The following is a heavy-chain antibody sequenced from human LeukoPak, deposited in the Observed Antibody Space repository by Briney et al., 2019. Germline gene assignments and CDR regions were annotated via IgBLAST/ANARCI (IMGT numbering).Heavy chain of an antibody. CDR3: ARDRIAVAGTRWFDP. J-gene: IGHJ5*02. D-gene: IGHD6-19*01. CDR1: GFTFSDYY. V-gene: IGHV3-11*01. CDR2: ISISGSTI. Sequence: GGSLRLSCAASGFTFSDYYMSWIRQAPGKGLEWVSYISISGSTIYYADSVKGRFTISRDNAKNSLYLQMKSLRAEDTAVYYCARDRIAVAGTRWFDPWGQGTLVTVSS.